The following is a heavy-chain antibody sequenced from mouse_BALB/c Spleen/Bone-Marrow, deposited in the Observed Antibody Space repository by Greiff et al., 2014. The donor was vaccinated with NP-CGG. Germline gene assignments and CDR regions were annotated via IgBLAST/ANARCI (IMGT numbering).Heavy chain of an antibody. CDR1: GYTFTDYN. J-gene: IGHJ1*01. V-gene: IGHV1S29*02. CDR2: IYPYNGGT. CDR3: ARIRTVVDRYFDV. D-gene: IGHD1-1*01. Sequence: EVQGVESGPELVKPGASVKISCKASGYTFTDYNMHWVKQSHGKSLEWIGYIYPYNGGTGYNQKFKSKATLTVDNSSSTAYMELRSLTSEDSAVYYCARIRTVVDRYFDVWGAGTTVTVSS.